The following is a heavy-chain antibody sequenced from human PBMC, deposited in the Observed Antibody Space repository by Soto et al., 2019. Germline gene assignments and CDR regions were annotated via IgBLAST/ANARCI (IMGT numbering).Heavy chain of an antibody. CDR3: VRPLPSGRNYGMDV. V-gene: IGHV3-53*01. J-gene: IGHJ6*02. CDR1: GLGVRNNY. Sequence: PGGSLRLSCTAYGLGVRNNYMSWVRQAPGMGLEWVSVIYNDGTTYYADSVKSRFTLSRDTSKNTLSLQMDSLRAEDTAVYYCVRPLPSGRNYGMDVWGQGTTVTVSS. D-gene: IGHD3-10*01. CDR2: IYNDGTT.